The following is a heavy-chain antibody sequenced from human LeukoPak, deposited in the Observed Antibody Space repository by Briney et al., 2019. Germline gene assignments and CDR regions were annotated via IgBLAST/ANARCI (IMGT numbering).Heavy chain of an antibody. Sequence: SKTLSLTCTVSGGSSSSSSYYWGWIRQPPGKGLEWIGSIYYSGSTYYNPSLKSRVTISVDTSKNQFSLKLSSVTAADTAVYYCARTLVVAVRDAFDIWGQGTMVTVSS. J-gene: IGHJ3*02. CDR1: GGSSSSSSYY. CDR3: ARTLVVAVRDAFDI. V-gene: IGHV4-39*01. D-gene: IGHD2-15*01. CDR2: IYYSGST.